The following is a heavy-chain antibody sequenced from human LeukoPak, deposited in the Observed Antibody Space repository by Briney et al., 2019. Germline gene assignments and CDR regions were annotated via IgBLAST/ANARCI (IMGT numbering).Heavy chain of an antibody. CDR3: ARSHRVGATMNTRVDAFDI. CDR1: GFTFTNYA. D-gene: IGHD1-26*01. J-gene: IGHJ3*02. CDR2: IRSSGADT. Sequence: PGGSLRLSCAASGFTFTNYAMSWVRQAPGKGLEWVSGIRSSGADTFYADSVKGRFTISRDNAKNSLYLQMNSLRAEDTAVYYCARSHRVGATMNTRVDAFDIWGQGTMVTVSS. V-gene: IGHV3-23*01.